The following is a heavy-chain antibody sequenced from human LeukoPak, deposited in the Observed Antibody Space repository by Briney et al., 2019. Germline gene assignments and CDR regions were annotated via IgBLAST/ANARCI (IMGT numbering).Heavy chain of an antibody. V-gene: IGHV4-39*01. CDR1: GVSISKNYYY. Sequence: SETLSLTCTVSGVSISKNYYYWAWIRQPPGKGLEMIGYVHYTGSTFYNSSLKSRVTISADTSQNQFSLSLTSVTAADTAVYYCATLGLLRGAGFNLATHFDFWGQGTLVTVSS. D-gene: IGHD1-26*01. CDR2: VHYTGST. CDR3: ATLGLLRGAGFNLATHFDF. J-gene: IGHJ4*02.